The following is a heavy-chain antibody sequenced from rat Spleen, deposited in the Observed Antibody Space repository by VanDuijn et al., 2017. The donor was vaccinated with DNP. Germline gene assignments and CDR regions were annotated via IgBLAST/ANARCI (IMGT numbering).Heavy chain of an antibody. CDR1: GFTFSNCN. CDR3: ARHDNSDFDY. Sequence: EVQLVESGGGLVQPGRSLKLSCAASGFTFSNCNMAWVRQAPKKGLEWVATISYDGSSTYYRDSVKGRFTISRDDAKSTLYLQMDSLKSEDTATYFCARHDNSDFDYWGQGVMVTVSS. J-gene: IGHJ2*01. D-gene: IGHD1-10*01. V-gene: IGHV5-7*01. CDR2: ISYDGSST.